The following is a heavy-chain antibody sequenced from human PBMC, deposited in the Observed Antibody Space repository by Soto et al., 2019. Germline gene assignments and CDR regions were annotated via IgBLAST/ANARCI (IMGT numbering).Heavy chain of an antibody. CDR1: GASIQYGGFF. Sequence: PSETLSITCSVSGASIQYGGFFWSWIRQSPGKGLEWIGHIHNSGSPYNNPSLRSRVSISADTSMNEFSLALTSVTAADTAMYFCAHRTTTVTWWFDPWGQGTLVTVSS. CDR3: AHRTTTVTWWFDP. D-gene: IGHD4-17*01. J-gene: IGHJ5*02. CDR2: IHNSGSP. V-gene: IGHV4-30-4*08.